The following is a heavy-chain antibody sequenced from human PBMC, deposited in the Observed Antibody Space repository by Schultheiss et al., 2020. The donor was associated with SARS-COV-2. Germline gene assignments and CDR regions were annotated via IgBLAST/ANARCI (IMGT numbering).Heavy chain of an antibody. CDR3: ARPPYYDFWSEMYYYYYMDV. CDR2: ISYDGSNK. J-gene: IGHJ6*03. CDR1: GFTFSSYV. V-gene: IGHV3-30*04. D-gene: IGHD3-3*01. Sequence: GESLKISCAASGFTFSSYVMHWVRQAPGKGLEWVAVISYDGSNKYYADSVKGRFTISRDNSKNTLYLQMNSLRAEDTAVYYCARPPYYDFWSEMYYYYYMDVWGKGTTVTVSS.